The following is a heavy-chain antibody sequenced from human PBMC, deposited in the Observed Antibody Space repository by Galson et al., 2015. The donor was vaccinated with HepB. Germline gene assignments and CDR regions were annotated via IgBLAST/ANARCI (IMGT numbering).Heavy chain of an antibody. V-gene: IGHV3-21*01. CDR1: GFTFSSYS. CDR3: ARDRGLEWLLGY. Sequence: SLRLSCAASGFTFSSYSMNWVRQAPGKGLEWVSSISSSSSYIYYADSVKGRFTISRDNAKNSLYLQMNSLRAEDTAVYYCARDRGLEWLLGYWGQGTLVTVSS. D-gene: IGHD3-3*01. CDR2: ISSSSSYI. J-gene: IGHJ4*02.